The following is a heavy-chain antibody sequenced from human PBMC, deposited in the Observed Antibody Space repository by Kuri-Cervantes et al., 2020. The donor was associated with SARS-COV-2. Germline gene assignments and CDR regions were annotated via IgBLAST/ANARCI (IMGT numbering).Heavy chain of an antibody. CDR2: INPNSGGT. D-gene: IGHD2-2*01. CDR3: ARDYIVVVPAANSNFDY. Sequence: ASVKVSCKASGYTFTGYYMHWVRQAPGQGLEWMGWINPNSGGTNYAQKFQGRVTMTRDTSISTAYMELSRLRSDDTAVYYCARDYIVVVPAANSNFDYWGQGTLVTVSS. V-gene: IGHV1-2*02. J-gene: IGHJ4*02. CDR1: GYTFTGYY.